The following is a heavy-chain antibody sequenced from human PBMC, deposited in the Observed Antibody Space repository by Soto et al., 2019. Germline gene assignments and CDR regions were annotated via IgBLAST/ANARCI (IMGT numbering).Heavy chain of an antibody. V-gene: IGHV3-9*01. CDR3: AKGAAPSYYYYMDV. CDR1: GFTFDDYA. D-gene: IGHD6-13*01. CDR2: ISWNSGSI. J-gene: IGHJ6*03. Sequence: GGSLRLSCAASGFTFDDYAMHWVRQAPGKGLESVSGISWNSGSIGYADSVKGRFTISRDNAKNSLYLQMNSLRAEDTALYYCAKGAAPSYYYYMDVWGKGTTVTVSS.